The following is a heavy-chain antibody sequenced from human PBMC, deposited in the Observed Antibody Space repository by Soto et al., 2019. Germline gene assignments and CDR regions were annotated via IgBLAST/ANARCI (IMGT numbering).Heavy chain of an antibody. CDR1: GGSISSSNW. CDR2: IYHSGNS. D-gene: IGHD2-21*01. CDR3: AKRDPYIPEDPFDY. V-gene: IGHV4-4*02. J-gene: IGHJ4*02. Sequence: SETLSLTCAVSGGSISSSNWWSWVRQPPGRGLEWIGEIYHSGNSNYNPSLKSRVTLSVDKSKNQFSLNLTSVTAADTAVYYCAKRDPYIPEDPFDYWGQGTLVTVSS.